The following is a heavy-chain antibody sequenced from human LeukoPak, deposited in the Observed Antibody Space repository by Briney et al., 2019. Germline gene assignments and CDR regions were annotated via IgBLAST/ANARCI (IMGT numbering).Heavy chain of an antibody. V-gene: IGHV3-48*03. CDR2: ISTSGSTI. D-gene: IGHD1-26*01. Sequence: GGSLRLSCAASGFAFSTYEMNWVRQAPGKGLEWVSYISTSGSTIHYADSVKGRFTISRDNAKNSLYLQMNSLRAEDTAVYYCARDSDSGSYVFDYWGQGTLVTVSS. CDR3: ARDSDSGSYVFDY. J-gene: IGHJ4*02. CDR1: GFAFSTYE.